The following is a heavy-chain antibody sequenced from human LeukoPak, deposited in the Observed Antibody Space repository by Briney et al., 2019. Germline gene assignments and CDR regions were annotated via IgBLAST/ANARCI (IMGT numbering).Heavy chain of an antibody. J-gene: IGHJ3*02. D-gene: IGHD3-22*01. Sequence: PSETLSLTCTVSGGSINGYYWSWIRQPPGKGLEWIGYIYYSGTTNYNPSLKSRVTMSVDTSKKQFSLKLSSVTAADTAVYYCARVDYYDSSGYYHRAFDIWGQGTVVTVS. V-gene: IGHV4-59*01. CDR1: GGSINGYY. CDR3: ARVDYYDSSGYYHRAFDI. CDR2: IYYSGTT.